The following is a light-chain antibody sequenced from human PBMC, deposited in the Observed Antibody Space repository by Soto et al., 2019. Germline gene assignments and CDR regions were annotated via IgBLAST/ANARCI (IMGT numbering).Light chain of an antibody. CDR3: QQRSDWPLT. J-gene: IGKJ4*01. V-gene: IGKV3-11*01. CDR2: DAS. Sequence: EIVLTQSPVTLSLSPGERATLSCRASQSVSRYLAWYQQKPGQPPRLLIYDASKRATGVPARFSGSGSGTDFTLTVSSLEPEDFAVYYCQQRSDWPLTFGGGTDVEI. CDR1: QSVSRY.